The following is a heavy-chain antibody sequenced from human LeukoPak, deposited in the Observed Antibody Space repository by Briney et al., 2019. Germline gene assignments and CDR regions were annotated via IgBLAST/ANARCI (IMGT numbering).Heavy chain of an antibody. CDR1: GGSISSDY. CDR2: IYYTGNT. D-gene: IGHD6-13*01. CDR3: ASQARIAAVLNYFDP. J-gene: IGHJ5*02. Sequence: SETLSLTCTVSGGSISSDYWNWIRQPLGKGLEWIGHIYYTGNTDYNPSLRSRVTISVDTSKSQFSLKLSSVTAADTAVYYCASQARIAAVLNYFDPWGQGTLVTVSS. V-gene: IGHV4-59*12.